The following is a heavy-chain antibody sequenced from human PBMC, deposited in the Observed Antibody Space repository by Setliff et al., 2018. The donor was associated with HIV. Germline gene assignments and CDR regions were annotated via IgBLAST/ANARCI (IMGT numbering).Heavy chain of an antibody. CDR1: GGSFSGYY. CDR3: ARGGPTVAFGLDV. D-gene: IGHD4-17*01. Sequence: SETLSLTCAVYGGSFSGYYWSWIRQPPGKRLEWIGEINHSGSTNYNQSLKSRVTISVDTSKNQFSLKLTSVTAADTAVYYCARGGPTVAFGLDVWGQGTTVTVSS. CDR2: INHSGST. V-gene: IGHV4-34*01. J-gene: IGHJ6*02.